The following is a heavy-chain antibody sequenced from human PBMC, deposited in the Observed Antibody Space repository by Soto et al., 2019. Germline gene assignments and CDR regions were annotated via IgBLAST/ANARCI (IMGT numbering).Heavy chain of an antibody. CDR2: IYPGDGHT. Sequence: EVQLEQSGAEVKKPGESLKISCKGSGYSFIDYWIGWVRQMPGKGLEWMGIIYPGDGHTRYSPSFEGQVTISADKSISSAYLQWSSLKASDTAIYYCVSSAQRGYSSGWSDRYYFGMDVWGQGTTVTVSS. CDR3: VSSAQRGYSSGWSDRYYFGMDV. J-gene: IGHJ6*02. V-gene: IGHV5-51*01. CDR1: GYSFIDYW. D-gene: IGHD6-19*01.